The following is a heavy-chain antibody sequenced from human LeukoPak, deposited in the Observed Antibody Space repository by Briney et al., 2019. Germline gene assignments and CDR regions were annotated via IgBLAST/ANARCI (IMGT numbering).Heavy chain of an antibody. Sequence: SETLSLTCTVSGASISSHYWGWIRQPPGKGLEWVGYIYASGTNNYDPALGSRVTLSLDTSNNQFSLKLSSVTPADTAIYYCARFQSNTWLDAFAIWGRGTMVIVSS. CDR2: IYASGTN. CDR1: GASISSHY. D-gene: IGHD5-12*01. CDR3: ARFQSNTWLDAFAI. V-gene: IGHV4-4*09. J-gene: IGHJ3*02.